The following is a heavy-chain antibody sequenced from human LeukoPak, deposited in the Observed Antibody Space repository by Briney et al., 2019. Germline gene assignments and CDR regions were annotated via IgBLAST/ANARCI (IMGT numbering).Heavy chain of an antibody. J-gene: IGHJ3*02. CDR2: IYYSEST. Sequence: PSETLSLTCTVSGGSIRNGSYYWAWIRQPPGKGLEWIGNIYYSESTSYNPSLKSRVTIAVDTSKNQFSLNLNSVAAADTAVYYCAVPIVDIYTVDAFHIWGQGTMVTVSS. D-gene: IGHD2-2*03. CDR1: GGSIRNGSYY. V-gene: IGHV4-39*07. CDR3: AVPIVDIYTVDAFHI.